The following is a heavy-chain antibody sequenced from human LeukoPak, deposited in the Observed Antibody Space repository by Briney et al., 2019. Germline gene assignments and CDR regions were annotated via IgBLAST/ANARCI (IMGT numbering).Heavy chain of an antibody. CDR1: GGSFSGYY. CDR2: INHSGST. V-gene: IGHV4-34*01. J-gene: IGHJ6*03. CDR3: ARGTGLGDFWSGRYYYYYMDV. D-gene: IGHD3-3*01. Sequence: PSQTLSLTCAVYGGSFSGYYWSWIRQPPGKGLEWIGEINHSGSTNYNPSLKSRVTISVDTSKNQFSLKLSSVTAADTAVYYCARGTGLGDFWSGRYYYYYMDVWGKGTTVTVSS.